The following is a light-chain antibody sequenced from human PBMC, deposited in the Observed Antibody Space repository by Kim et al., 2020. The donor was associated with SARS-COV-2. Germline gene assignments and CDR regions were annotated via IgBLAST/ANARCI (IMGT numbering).Light chain of an antibody. CDR2: QHD. CDR1: KLGDKY. J-gene: IGLJ2*01. CDR3: QAWDSSAAV. V-gene: IGLV3-1*01. Sequence: SVSPGQTARLTCSGDKLGDKYAFLYQQKPGQSPVLVMFQHDKRPSGISQRFSGSNSGNTAILTISGTRTIDEADYYCQAWDSSAAVFGGGTQLTVL.